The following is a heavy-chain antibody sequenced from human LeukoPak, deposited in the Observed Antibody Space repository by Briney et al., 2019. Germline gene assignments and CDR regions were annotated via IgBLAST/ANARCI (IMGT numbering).Heavy chain of an antibody. D-gene: IGHD5-18*01. CDR2: INPSSGGT. J-gene: IGHJ4*02. CDR3: ARGGYSYGLYYFDY. CDR1: GYTFTGYY. Sequence: ASVKVSCKASGYTFTGYYMHWVRQAPGQGLEWMGRINPSSGGTNYAQKFQGRVTMTRDTSISTAYMELSRLRSDDTAVYYCARGGYSYGLYYFDYWGQGTLVTVSS. V-gene: IGHV1-2*06.